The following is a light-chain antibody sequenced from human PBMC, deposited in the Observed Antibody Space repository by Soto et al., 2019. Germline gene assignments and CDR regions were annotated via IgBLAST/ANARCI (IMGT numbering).Light chain of an antibody. J-gene: IGKJ5*01. CDR3: QQSYSTPIA. V-gene: IGKV1-39*01. CDR1: QTISIW. CDR2: AAS. Sequence: DIQMTQSPSTLSASVGDRVTITCRASQTISIWLNWYQQKPGNAPKVLIYAASNLQTGVPSRFSGSGSGTDFTLTINSLQPEDFATYSCQQSYSTPIAFGQGTRVEIK.